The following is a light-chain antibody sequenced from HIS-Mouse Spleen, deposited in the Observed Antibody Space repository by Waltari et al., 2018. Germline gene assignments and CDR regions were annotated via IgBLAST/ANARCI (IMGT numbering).Light chain of an antibody. J-gene: IGLJ2*01. CDR1: AFPKHY. V-gene: IGLV3-10*01. CDR2: EDS. CDR3: YSTDSSGNHRV. Sequence: SYELTQPPSVSVSPGQTARTPCSGDAFPKHYPYCYQQKSGQAPVLVIYEDSKRPSGIPERFSGSSSGTMATLTISGAQVEDEADYYCYSTDSSGNHRVFGGGTKLTVL.